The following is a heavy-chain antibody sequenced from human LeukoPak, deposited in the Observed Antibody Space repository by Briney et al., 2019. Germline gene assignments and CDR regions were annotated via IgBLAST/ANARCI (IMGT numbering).Heavy chain of an antibody. CDR2: INAGNGNT. V-gene: IGHV1-3*01. D-gene: IGHD6-6*01. J-gene: IGHJ3*02. Sequence: ASVKVSCKASGYSFTTYAMHWVRQAPGQRLEWMGWINAGNGNTKYSQKFQGRVTITRDTSASTAYMELSSLRSEDTAVYYCASALAARDAFDIWGQGTMVTVSS. CDR1: GYSFTTYA. CDR3: ASALAARDAFDI.